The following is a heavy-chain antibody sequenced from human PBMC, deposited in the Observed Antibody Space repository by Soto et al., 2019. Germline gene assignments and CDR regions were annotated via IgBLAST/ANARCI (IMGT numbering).Heavy chain of an antibody. Sequence: SETLSLTCAVYGGSFSGYYWSWIRQPPGKGLEWIGEINHSGSTNYNPSLKSRVTIPVDTSKNQFALKLSAVTAADTAVYYCARGSGVSGYDSWGQGTLVTVSS. D-gene: IGHD5-12*01. CDR3: ARGSGVSGYDS. V-gene: IGHV4-34*01. J-gene: IGHJ5*02. CDR2: INHSGST. CDR1: GGSFSGYY.